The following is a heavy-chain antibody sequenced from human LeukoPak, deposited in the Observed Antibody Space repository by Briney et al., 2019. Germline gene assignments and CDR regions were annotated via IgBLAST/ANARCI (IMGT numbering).Heavy chain of an antibody. Sequence: GRSLRLSCAASGFTFSSYAMHWVRQAPGKGLEWVSSISSSSSYIYYADSVKGRFTISRDNAKNSLYLQMNSLRAEDTAVYYCARDLGGSRPYYFDYWGQGTLVTVSS. D-gene: IGHD1-26*01. CDR2: ISSSSSYI. V-gene: IGHV3-21*01. CDR1: GFTFSSYA. CDR3: ARDLGGSRPYYFDY. J-gene: IGHJ4*02.